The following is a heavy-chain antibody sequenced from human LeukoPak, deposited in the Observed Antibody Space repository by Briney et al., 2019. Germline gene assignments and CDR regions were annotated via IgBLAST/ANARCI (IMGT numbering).Heavy chain of an antibody. CDR2: IHPNTGGT. V-gene: IGHV1-2*06. J-gene: IGHJ4*02. CDR1: GYTFTDHY. Sequence: ASVKVSCKASGYTFTDHYIHWVRQAPGQGLEWMGRIHPNTGGTNYAQNFQGRVTMTRDTSISTAYMELSRLRPDDTAVYYCARESGCGGDCYDSDYWGQGTLVTVSS. D-gene: IGHD2-21*02. CDR3: ARESGCGGDCYDSDY.